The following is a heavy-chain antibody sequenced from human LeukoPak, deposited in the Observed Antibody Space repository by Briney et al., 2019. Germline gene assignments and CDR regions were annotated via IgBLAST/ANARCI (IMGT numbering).Heavy chain of an antibody. V-gene: IGHV3-30-3*01. CDR2: ISYDGSNK. Sequence: GGSLRLSCAASGFTFSSYAMHWVRQAPGKGLEWVAVISYDGSNKYYADSMKGRFTISRDNSKNTLYLQMNSLRAEDTAVYYCARDPERHYYYYGMDVWGQGTTVTVSS. J-gene: IGHJ6*02. CDR3: ARDPERHYYYYGMDV. CDR1: GFTFSSYA. D-gene: IGHD1-1*01.